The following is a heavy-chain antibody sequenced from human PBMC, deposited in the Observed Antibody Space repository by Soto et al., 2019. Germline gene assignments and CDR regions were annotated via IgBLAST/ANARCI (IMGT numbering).Heavy chain of an antibody. CDR2: ISTYNSNT. Sequence: ASVKFSCKASRYSFARYGISWVRQAPGQGLEWMGWISTYNSNTTYAQKFQGRVTMTTHTPTSTSYMNLRSLTSDDTAVYYCARDAFCSSRSCALPSHDFFGMDVWGQGTTVTVSS. V-gene: IGHV1-18*01. D-gene: IGHD2-15*01. CDR1: RYSFARYG. J-gene: IGHJ6*02. CDR3: ARDAFCSSRSCALPSHDFFGMDV.